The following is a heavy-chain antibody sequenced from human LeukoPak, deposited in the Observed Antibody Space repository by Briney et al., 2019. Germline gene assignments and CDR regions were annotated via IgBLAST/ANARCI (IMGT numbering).Heavy chain of an antibody. CDR1: GGSISSYY. Sequence: PSETQSLTCTVSGGSISSYYWSWIRQPAGKGLAWIGRIYTSGSTNYNPSLKSRVTMSVDTSKNQFSLKLSSVTAADTAVYYCARDHRYDSSGYYPPSFDYWGQGTLVTVSS. CDR2: IYTSGST. J-gene: IGHJ4*02. V-gene: IGHV4-4*07. CDR3: ARDHRYDSSGYYPPSFDY. D-gene: IGHD3-22*01.